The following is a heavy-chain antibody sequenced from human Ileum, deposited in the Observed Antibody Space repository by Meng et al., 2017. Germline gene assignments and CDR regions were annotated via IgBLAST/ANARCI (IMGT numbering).Heavy chain of an antibody. V-gene: IGHV3-48*03. D-gene: IGHD3-22*01. CDR1: GFMFRSYE. Sequence: GGSLRLSCEASGFMFRSYEMNWVRQAPGKGLEWVSYISGSGTIIYYADSVKGRFTISRDDAKNSLYLQMDSLRAEDTAIYYCARGTYYYDTSGYHFWGQGTRVTVSS. CDR2: ISGSGTII. J-gene: IGHJ4*02. CDR3: ARGTYYYDTSGYHF.